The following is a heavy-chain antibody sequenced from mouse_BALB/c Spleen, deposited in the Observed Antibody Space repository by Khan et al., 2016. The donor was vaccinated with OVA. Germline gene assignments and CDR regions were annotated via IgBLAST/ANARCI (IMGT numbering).Heavy chain of an antibody. Sequence: QVQLKQSGAELMKPGASVKISCKATGYSFRSYWMEWVKQRPGHGLEWIGEILPGTGGTNYNEKFKGKATFSADISSNTAYMHLSSLTSEDSAVYYWGSPYYADDWGQDTTLAITS. CDR2: ILPGTGGT. CDR1: GYSFRSYW. J-gene: IGHJ2*01. D-gene: IGHD2-10*01. V-gene: IGHV1-9*01. CDR3: GSPYYADD.